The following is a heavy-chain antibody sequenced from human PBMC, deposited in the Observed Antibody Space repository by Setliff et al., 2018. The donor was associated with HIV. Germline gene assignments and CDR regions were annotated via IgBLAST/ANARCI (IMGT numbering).Heavy chain of an antibody. CDR2: INPNGGST. D-gene: IGHD5-18*01. Sequence: ASVQVSCKASGYTFTSYYVHFVRQAPGQGPEWMGIINPNGGSTNYAQKFEGRVAMTADTSTNNVHMYLSSLRSEDTAIYYCARGGPGSSFGYDWFDPWGQGTPGTV. CDR1: GYTFTSYY. V-gene: IGHV1-46*01. CDR3: ARGGPGSSFGYDWFDP. J-gene: IGHJ5*02.